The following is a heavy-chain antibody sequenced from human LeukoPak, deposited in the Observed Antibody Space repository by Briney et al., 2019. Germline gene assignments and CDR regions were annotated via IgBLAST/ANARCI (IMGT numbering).Heavy chain of an antibody. D-gene: IGHD2-2*01. CDR3: ARESSVAAMYYFDY. CDR1: GFTFSTYP. V-gene: IGHV3-30-3*01. J-gene: IGHJ4*02. CDR2: ISYDGSDK. Sequence: PGRSLRLSCAASGFTFSTYPIHWVRQAPGKGLEWVAVISYDGSDKYNADSVKGRFTISRDNSKNTLYLQMNSLRTEDTAVYYCARESSVAAMYYFDYWGQGTLVTVSS.